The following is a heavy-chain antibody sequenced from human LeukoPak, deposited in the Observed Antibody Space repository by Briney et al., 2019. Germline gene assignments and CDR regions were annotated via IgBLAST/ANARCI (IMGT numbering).Heavy chain of an antibody. J-gene: IGHJ6*04. CDR1: DYSISSAYY. D-gene: IGHD2-2*01. V-gene: IGHV4-38-2*02. CDR3: ARDRLGTYCSSTNCYYYGTDV. Sequence: SETLSLTCVVSDYSISSAYYWGWIRQPPGKGLEWIGSIHHSGSTYYNPSLKSRVTISVDTSKNHFSLKLSAVTAADTAVYYCARDRLGTYCSSTNCYYYGTDVWGKGTTVTVSS. CDR2: IHHSGST.